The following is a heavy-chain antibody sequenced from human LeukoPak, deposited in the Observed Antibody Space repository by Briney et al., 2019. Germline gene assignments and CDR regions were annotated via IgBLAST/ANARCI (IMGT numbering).Heavy chain of an antibody. V-gene: IGHV1-18*01. CDR2: ISAYNGNT. CDR3: ARDNQYDSSGYYYYY. J-gene: IGHJ4*02. CDR1: GYTFTSYG. Sequence: ASVKVSCKASGYTFTSYGISWVRQAPGQGLEWMGWISAYNGNTNYAQKFQGRVTITADESTSTAYMELSSLRSEDTAVYYCARDNQYDSSGYYYYYWGQGTLVTVSS. D-gene: IGHD3-22*01.